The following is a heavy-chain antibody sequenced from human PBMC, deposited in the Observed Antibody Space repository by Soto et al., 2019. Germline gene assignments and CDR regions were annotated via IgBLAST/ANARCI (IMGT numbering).Heavy chain of an antibody. CDR2: IKQDGSEE. CDR1: GFTFSSYW. J-gene: IGHJ4*02. Sequence: GGSLRLSCAASGFTFSSYWMSWVRQAPGKGLEWVANIKQDGSEEYYVDSVKGRFTISRDNAKNSLYLQMNSLRAEDTAVYYCARDETGTTAPYYFDYWGQGTLVTVSS. CDR3: ARDETGTTAPYYFDY. V-gene: IGHV3-7*01. D-gene: IGHD1-7*01.